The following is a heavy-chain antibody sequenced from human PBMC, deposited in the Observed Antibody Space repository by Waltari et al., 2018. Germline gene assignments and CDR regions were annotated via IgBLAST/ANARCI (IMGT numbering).Heavy chain of an antibody. J-gene: IGHJ6*03. V-gene: IGHV3-30*02. Sequence: QVQLVESGGGVVQPGGSLRLSCAASGFTFSSYGMHWVRQAPGKGLEWGAFIRYDGSNKYYADSVKGRVTISRDNSKNTLYLQMNSLIAEDTAVYYCAKGQLTTVTSEYYYMDVWGKGTTVTVSS. CDR3: AKGQLTTVTSEYYYMDV. D-gene: IGHD4-17*01. CDR1: GFTFSSYG. CDR2: IRYDGSNK.